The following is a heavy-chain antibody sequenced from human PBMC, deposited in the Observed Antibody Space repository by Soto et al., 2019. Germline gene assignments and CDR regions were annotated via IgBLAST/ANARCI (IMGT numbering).Heavy chain of an antibody. CDR3: ARSYDYIWGTYRSHMDY. D-gene: IGHD3-16*02. V-gene: IGHV5-51*01. CDR2: IYPGESDT. CDR1: GYSFTNYW. Sequence: GESLKISCKGSGYSFTNYWIDWVRQMPGKGLEWMGIIYPGESDTRYSPAFQGQVTISGDKSITTAYLQWSSLKASDTAMYYCARSYDYIWGTYRSHMDYWGQGTLVTVSS. J-gene: IGHJ4*02.